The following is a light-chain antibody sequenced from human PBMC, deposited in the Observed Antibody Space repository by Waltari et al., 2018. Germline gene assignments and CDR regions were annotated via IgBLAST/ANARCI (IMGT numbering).Light chain of an antibody. CDR1: QSINKW. J-gene: IGKJ2*01. CDR3: QQYNSYPYT. CDR2: RAS. V-gene: IGKV1-5*03. Sequence: DIQVTQSPSTLSASAGDSVTITCRTSQSINKWVSWYQQKPGKTPKLLIYRASSLESGVPSRFRGSGSATELTLSISGLQPDDVATYYCQQYNSYPYTFGQGTKVEI.